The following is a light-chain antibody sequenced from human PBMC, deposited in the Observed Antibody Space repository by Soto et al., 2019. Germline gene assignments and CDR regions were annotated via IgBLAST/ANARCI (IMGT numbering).Light chain of an antibody. J-gene: IGKJ1*01. V-gene: IGKV1-39*01. CDR1: QSISLF. CDR3: HQTDSIPET. CDR2: AAS. Sequence: DIQMTQSPSSLSASVGDTFTITCRASQSISLFLNWYQQKPGKAPKLLIYAASSLQSGVPSRFSGNGSGTDFTLTISSLQPEDFATYYCHQTDSIPETFGQGTKVEI.